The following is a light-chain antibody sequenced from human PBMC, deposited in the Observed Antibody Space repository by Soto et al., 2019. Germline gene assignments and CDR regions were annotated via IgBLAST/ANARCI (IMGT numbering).Light chain of an antibody. CDR3: QQRSNWPT. CDR1: QSVSSY. Sequence: EIVLPQSPATLSLSPGERATLSCRASQSVSSYLAWYQQKPGQAPRLLIYDASNRATGIPARFSGSGSGTDFTLTISSLEPEDFAVYYCQQRSNWPTFGQGTRLEI. V-gene: IGKV3-11*01. J-gene: IGKJ5*01. CDR2: DAS.